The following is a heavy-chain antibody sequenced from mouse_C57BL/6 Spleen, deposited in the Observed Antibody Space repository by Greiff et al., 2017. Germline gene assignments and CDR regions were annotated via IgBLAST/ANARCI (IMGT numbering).Heavy chain of an antibody. J-gene: IGHJ1*03. Sequence: VQLQQPGAELVKPGASVKLSCKASGYTFTSYWMHWVKQRPGQGLEWIGMIHPNSGSTNYNEKFKSKATLTVDKSSSTAYMQLSSLTSEDSAVYYCARDWDGDWYFDVWGTGTTVTVSS. CDR2: IHPNSGST. CDR1: GYTFTSYW. CDR3: ARDWDGDWYFDV. D-gene: IGHD4-1*01. V-gene: IGHV1-64*01.